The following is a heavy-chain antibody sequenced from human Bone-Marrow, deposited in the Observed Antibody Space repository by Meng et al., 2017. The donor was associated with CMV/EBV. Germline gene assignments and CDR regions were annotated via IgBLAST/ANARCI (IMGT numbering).Heavy chain of an antibody. CDR1: GFTFSSYA. Sequence: GGSLRLSCAASGFTFSSYATHWVRQAPGKGLEWAAVISYDGSNKYYADSVKGRFTTSRDNSKNTLYVQMNSLRAEDTAVYYCAKEAPYNWNTFDIWAQGTMVTVSS. V-gene: IGHV3-30*04. CDR2: ISYDGSNK. J-gene: IGHJ3*02. D-gene: IGHD1/OR15-1a*01. CDR3: AKEAPYNWNTFDI.